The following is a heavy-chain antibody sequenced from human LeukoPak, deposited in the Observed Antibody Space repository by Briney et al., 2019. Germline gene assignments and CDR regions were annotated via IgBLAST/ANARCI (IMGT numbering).Heavy chain of an antibody. CDR3: ARSPLSFRFDP. CDR1: GGSISSYY. V-gene: IGHV4-59*08. J-gene: IGHJ5*02. CDR2: IYYSGST. Sequence: PSETLSLTCTVSGGSISSYYWSWIRQPPGKGLEWIGYIYYSGSTNYNPSLKSRVTISVDTSKNQFSLKLSSVTAADTAVYYCARSPLSFRFDPWGQGTLVTVSS.